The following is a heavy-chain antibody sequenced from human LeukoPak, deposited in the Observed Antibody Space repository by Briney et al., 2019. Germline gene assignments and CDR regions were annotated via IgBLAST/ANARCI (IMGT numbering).Heavy chain of an antibody. CDR1: GYTFSSYG. Sequence: ASVKVSCKASGYTFSSYGIDWVRQAPGQGLEWMGCISGYNGNTNYAQKLQGRVSMTTDTSTTTAYMELRSLTSDDTALYYCARSSLGTITAGPFDYWGQGTLVTVSS. J-gene: IGHJ4*02. D-gene: IGHD5-12*01. CDR2: ISGYNGNT. CDR3: ARSSLGTITAGPFDY. V-gene: IGHV1-18*01.